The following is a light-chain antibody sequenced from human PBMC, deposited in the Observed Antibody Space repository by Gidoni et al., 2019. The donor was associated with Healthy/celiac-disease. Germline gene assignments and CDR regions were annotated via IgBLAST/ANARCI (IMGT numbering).Light chain of an antibody. CDR2: DDS. V-gene: IGLV3-21*02. CDR3: QVWDSSSDHPV. Sequence: SYVLTQPPSASVAPGQTARITCGGKNIGRKSVHWYQQKPGQAPVLVVYDDSDRPSGIPERFSGSNSGNTATLNISRVEAGDEADYYCQVWDSSSDHPVFGGGTKLTVL. J-gene: IGLJ2*01. CDR1: NIGRKS.